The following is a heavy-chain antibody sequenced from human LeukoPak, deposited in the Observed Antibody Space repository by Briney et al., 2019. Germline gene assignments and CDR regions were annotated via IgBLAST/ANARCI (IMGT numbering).Heavy chain of an antibody. CDR2: IDHRGDT. CDR3: ARGATISETGYFDF. J-gene: IGHJ4*03. V-gene: IGHV4-34*01. CDR1: GGSFSRYY. D-gene: IGHD5-24*01. Sequence: PSETLSLTCAVYGGSFSRYYWSWIRQSPGKGLEWIAEIDHRGDTNYNPSVKSRVTISVDMSKSQFSLKVRSLSAADTAVYYCARGATISETGYFDFWGQGILVTVSS.